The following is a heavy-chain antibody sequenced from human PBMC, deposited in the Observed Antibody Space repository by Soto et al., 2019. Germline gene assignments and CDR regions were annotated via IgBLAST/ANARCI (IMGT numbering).Heavy chain of an antibody. CDR1: GFTFSSYG. J-gene: IGHJ6*02. V-gene: IGHV3-33*01. D-gene: IGHD3-22*01. Sequence: GGSLRLSCAASGFTFSSYGMHWVRQAPGKGLEWVAVIWYDGSNKYYADSVKGRFTISRDNSKNTLYLQMNSLRAEDTAVYYCARALEGGSSGYYSLATYYYYGMDVWGQGTTVTVSS. CDR2: IWYDGSNK. CDR3: ARALEGGSSGYYSLATYYYYGMDV.